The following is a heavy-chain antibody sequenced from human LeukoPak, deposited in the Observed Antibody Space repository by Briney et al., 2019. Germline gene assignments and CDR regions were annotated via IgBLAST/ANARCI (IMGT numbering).Heavy chain of an antibody. CDR2: IYYSGST. CDR1: GGSISSSSYY. J-gene: IGHJ4*02. Sequence: TSETLSLTCTVSGGSISSSSYYWGWIRQPPGKGLEWIGSIYYSGSTYYNPSLKSRVTISVDTSKNQFSLKLSSVTAADTAVYYCARGNTIFGVVISFDYWGQGTLVTVSS. D-gene: IGHD3-3*01. CDR3: ARGNTIFGVVISFDY. V-gene: IGHV4-39*01.